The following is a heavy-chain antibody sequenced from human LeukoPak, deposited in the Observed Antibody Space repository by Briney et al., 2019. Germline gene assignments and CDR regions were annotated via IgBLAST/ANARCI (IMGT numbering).Heavy chain of an antibody. CDR3: ARNMYYDILAGSNWFDP. Sequence: SQTLSLTCTVSGGSISSGGYYWSWIRQHPGKGLEWIGYIYYSGSTYYNPSLKSRVTISVDTSKNQFSLKLSSVTAADTAVYYCARNMYYDILAGSNWFDPWGQGTLVTVSS. J-gene: IGHJ5*02. CDR1: GGSISSGGYY. CDR2: IYYSGST. D-gene: IGHD3-9*01. V-gene: IGHV4-31*03.